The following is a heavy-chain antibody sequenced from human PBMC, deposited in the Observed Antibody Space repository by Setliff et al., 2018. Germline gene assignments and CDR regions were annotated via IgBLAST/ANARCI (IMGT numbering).Heavy chain of an antibody. D-gene: IGHD3-3*01. CDR2: INHSGST. V-gene: IGHV4-34*08. CDR1: GGTFSDYH. CDR3: VRMSGFLYMDV. Sequence: PSETLSLTCAAYGGTFSDYHWSWIRQPPGKGLEWIGEINHSGSTNYNPSLKSRVTISLDTSKNQFSLKLSSVTAADTAVYYCVRMSGFLYMDVWGKGTTVTVSS. J-gene: IGHJ6*03.